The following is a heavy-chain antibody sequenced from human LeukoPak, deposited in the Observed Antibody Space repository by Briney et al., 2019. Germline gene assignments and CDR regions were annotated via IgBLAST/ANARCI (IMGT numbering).Heavy chain of an antibody. CDR1: GFNVSVTY. CDR3: ARILDSAWGELGY. Sequence: GGSLRLSCAASGFNVSVTYMNWVRQAPGKGLEWVSVIYSGGSTYYGDSVNGRFTISRDNSKNTLYLQMNSLRAEDTAVYYCARILDSAWGELGYWGQGTLVTVSS. D-gene: IGHD6-19*01. V-gene: IGHV3-66*01. CDR2: IYSGGST. J-gene: IGHJ4*02.